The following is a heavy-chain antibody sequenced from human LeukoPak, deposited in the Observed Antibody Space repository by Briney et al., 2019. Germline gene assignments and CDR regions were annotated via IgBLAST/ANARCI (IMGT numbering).Heavy chain of an antibody. V-gene: IGHV4-39*01. CDR1: GDSISDGDYF. J-gene: IGHJ5*02. CDR2: AHYNGNT. Sequence: SETLSLTCTVSGDSISDGDYFWGWIRQPPGKGLEWIGIAHYNGNTYYSPSLKRRVTISLDTSNNQFSLKLSSVTAADTAVCYCARRRRTMIWFDPWGRGTLVTVSS. CDR3: ARRRRTMIWFDP. D-gene: IGHD1-1*01.